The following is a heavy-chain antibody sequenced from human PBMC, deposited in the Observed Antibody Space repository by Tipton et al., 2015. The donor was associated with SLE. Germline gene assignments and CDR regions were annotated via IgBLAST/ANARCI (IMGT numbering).Heavy chain of an antibody. Sequence: SLRLSCEASEFTFSSYWMHWVRQAPGKGLVWVSRINSGGGGTDYADSVEGRFTISRDNAKNTLYLQMNSLRAEDTAVYYCARSLGATTSDFWGQGPLVPVSS. CDR2: INSGGGGT. J-gene: IGHJ4*02. CDR3: ARSLGATTSDF. D-gene: IGHD1-26*01. CDR1: EFTFSSYW. V-gene: IGHV3-74*01.